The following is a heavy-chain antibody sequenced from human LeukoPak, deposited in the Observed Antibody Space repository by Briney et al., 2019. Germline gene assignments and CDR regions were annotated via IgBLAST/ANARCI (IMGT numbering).Heavy chain of an antibody. CDR2: ISSSSSYI. Sequence: GGSRRLSCAASGFTFSSYSMNWVRQAPGKGLEWVSSISSSSSYIYYADSVKGRFTISRDNAKNPLYLQMNSLRAEDTAVYYCARDCYCGSTSCYTGRDYWGQGTLVTVSS. D-gene: IGHD2-2*02. CDR1: GFTFSSYS. CDR3: ARDCYCGSTSCYTGRDY. V-gene: IGHV3-21*01. J-gene: IGHJ4*02.